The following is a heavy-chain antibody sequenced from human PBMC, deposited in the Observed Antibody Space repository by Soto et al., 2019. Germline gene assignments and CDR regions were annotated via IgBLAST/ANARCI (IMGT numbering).Heavy chain of an antibody. CDR3: ARAGSENDY. J-gene: IGHJ4*02. Sequence: EVQLVESGGGLVQPGGSLRLSCAASGFTFSNYWMSWGRQAPGKGLEWVANIKQDGSERNYVDSVKGRFTISRDNAKNSLYVQLNSLRAEDTAVYYCARAGSENDYWGQGTLVTVSS. D-gene: IGHD3-10*01. V-gene: IGHV3-7*05. CDR1: GFTFSNYW. CDR2: IKQDGSER.